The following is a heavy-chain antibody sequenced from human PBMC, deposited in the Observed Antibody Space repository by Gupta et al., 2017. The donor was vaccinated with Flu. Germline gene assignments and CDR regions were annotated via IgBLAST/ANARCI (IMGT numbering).Heavy chain of an antibody. V-gene: IGHV2-70*04. D-gene: IGHD2-2*01. J-gene: IGHJ6*04. Sequence: QVTLRESGPAMVKPTQTLTLTCTVSGFSLTTVGMRVNWIRQAPGKAPEWLDRIDWDDYKFYSRSLQTRLSISKDTSNNQVVLTMTNVDPVDTATYYCARSGSQDRHCSSVSCYGVLDVWGKGTTVTVSS. CDR3: ARSGSQDRHCSSVSCYGVLDV. CDR2: IDWDDYK. CDR1: GFSLTTVGMR.